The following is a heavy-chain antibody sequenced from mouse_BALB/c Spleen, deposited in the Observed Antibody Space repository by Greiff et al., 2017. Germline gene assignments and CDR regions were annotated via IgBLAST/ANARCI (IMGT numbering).Heavy chain of an antibody. CDR2: IWTGGGT. V-gene: IGHV2-9-2*01. CDR1: GFSLTSYD. CDR3: VRGSYFDY. Sequence: VQLVESGPGLVAPSQSLSITCTVSGFSLTSYDISWIRQPPGKGLEWLGVIWTGGGTNYNSAFMSRLSISKDNSKSQVFLKMNSLQTDDTAIYYCVRGSYFDYWGQGTTLTVSS. J-gene: IGHJ2*01.